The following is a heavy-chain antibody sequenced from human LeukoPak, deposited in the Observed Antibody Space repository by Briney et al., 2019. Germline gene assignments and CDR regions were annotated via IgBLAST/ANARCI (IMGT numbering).Heavy chain of an antibody. CDR3: ARATSTRQARYLDWSEGNDAFDI. CDR1: GFTVSSNY. V-gene: IGHV3-66*01. J-gene: IGHJ3*02. D-gene: IGHD3-9*01. CDR2: IYSGGST. Sequence: GGSLRLSCAASGFTVSSNYMSWVRQAPGKGLEWVSVIYSGGSTYYADSVKGRFTISRVNSKNTLYLQMNSLRAEDTAVYYCARATSTRQARYLDWSEGNDAFDIWGQGTMVTVSS.